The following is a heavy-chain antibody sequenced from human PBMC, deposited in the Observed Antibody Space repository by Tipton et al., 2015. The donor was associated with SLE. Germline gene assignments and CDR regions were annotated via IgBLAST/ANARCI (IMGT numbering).Heavy chain of an antibody. CDR2: IFYSGGT. CDR3: AGPYGDYGYFHH. Sequence: TLSLTCTVSGGSISDYYWTWIRQPPGKGLEWIGYIFYSGGTNYNPSLKSRVTISGDTSKDQFSLRLSSVTAADTAVYFCAGPYGDYGYFHHWGQGTLVTVSS. D-gene: IGHD4-17*01. CDR1: GGSISDYY. V-gene: IGHV4-59*01. J-gene: IGHJ1*01.